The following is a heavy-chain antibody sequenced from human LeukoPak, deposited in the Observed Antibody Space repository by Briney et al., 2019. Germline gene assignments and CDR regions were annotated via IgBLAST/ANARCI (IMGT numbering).Heavy chain of an antibody. D-gene: IGHD2-2*01. Sequence: GGSLRLSCAASGFTFSSYAMSWVRQAPGKGLEWVSAISGSGGSTYYADSVKGRFTISRDNSKNTLYLQMNSLRAEDTAVYYCARGCSSTSCYPGIDYWGQGTLVTVSS. J-gene: IGHJ4*02. CDR1: GFTFSSYA. CDR2: ISGSGGST. V-gene: IGHV3-23*01. CDR3: ARGCSSTSCYPGIDY.